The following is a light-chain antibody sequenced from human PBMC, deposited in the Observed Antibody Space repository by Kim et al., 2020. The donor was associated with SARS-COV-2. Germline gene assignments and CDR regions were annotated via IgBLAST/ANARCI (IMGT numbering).Light chain of an antibody. Sequence: SSELTQDPAVSVALGQTVRITCQGDSLRSYYASWYQQKPGQAPVRVIYGKNNRPSGIPDRFSGSSSVNTASLTITGAQAEDEADYYCNSWNSSGNNVVFAGGTQLTVL. J-gene: IGLJ2*01. CDR3: NSWNSSGNNVV. CDR2: GKN. CDR1: SLRSYY. V-gene: IGLV3-19*02.